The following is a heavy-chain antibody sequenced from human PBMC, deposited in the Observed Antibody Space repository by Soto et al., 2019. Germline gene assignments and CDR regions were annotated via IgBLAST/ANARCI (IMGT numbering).Heavy chain of an antibody. CDR3: ARLSGRAVTTTFRWYYFDY. CDR2: INAGNGNT. Sequence: ASVKVSCKASGYTFTSYAMHWVRQAPGQRLEWMGWINAGNGNTKYSQKFQGRVTITRDTSASTAYMELSSLRSEDTAVYYCARLSGRAVTTTFRWYYFDYWGQGTLVTVSS. D-gene: IGHD4-17*01. V-gene: IGHV1-3*01. CDR1: GYTFTSYA. J-gene: IGHJ4*02.